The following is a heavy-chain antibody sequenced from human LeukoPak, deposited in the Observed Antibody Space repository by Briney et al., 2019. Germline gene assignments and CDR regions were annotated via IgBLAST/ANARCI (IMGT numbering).Heavy chain of an antibody. CDR3: ARDTTVASGMQF. CDR2: VVTTTT. Sequence: PSETLSLTCTVSGGSISTYSWTWVRQSPGKGLEWIGSVVTTTTKYSPALRSRVAISVDASKNQFSLRLESVTTADTAVYYCARDTTVASGMQFWGQGALVTVSS. V-gene: IGHV4-4*07. CDR1: GGSISTYS. J-gene: IGHJ4*02. D-gene: IGHD6-19*01.